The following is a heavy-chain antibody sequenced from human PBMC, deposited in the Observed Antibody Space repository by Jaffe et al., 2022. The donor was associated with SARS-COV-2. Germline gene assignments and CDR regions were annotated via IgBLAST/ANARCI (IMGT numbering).Heavy chain of an antibody. D-gene: IGHD3-10*01. CDR2: IYYSGST. V-gene: IGHV4-39*01. CDR1: GGSISSSSYY. CDR3: ASTYGSGSYYVY. Sequence: QLQLQESGPGLVKPSETLSLTCTVSGGSISSSSYYWGWIRQPPGKGLEWIGSIYYSGSTYYNPSLKSRVTISVDTSKNQFSLKLSSVTAADTAVYYCASTYGSGSYYVYWGQGTLVTVSS. J-gene: IGHJ4*02.